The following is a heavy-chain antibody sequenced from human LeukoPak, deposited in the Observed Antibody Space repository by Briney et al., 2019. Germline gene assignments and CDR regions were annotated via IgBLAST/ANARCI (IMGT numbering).Heavy chain of an antibody. CDR2: IDSRMST. J-gene: IGHJ4*02. D-gene: IGHD3-9*01. V-gene: IGHV4-61*01. Sequence: PSGTLSLTATVSGGSVTSGSFYWSCIRQPPGKGLEWIGYIDSRMSTSYNPYVKSRVTISVDTSKNQFSLNLSSVTDADAAVYYCARDRDTYDSLTGYERSYYFDSWGQGTLVTVSS. CDR1: GGSVTSGSFY. CDR3: ARDRDTYDSLTGYERSYYFDS.